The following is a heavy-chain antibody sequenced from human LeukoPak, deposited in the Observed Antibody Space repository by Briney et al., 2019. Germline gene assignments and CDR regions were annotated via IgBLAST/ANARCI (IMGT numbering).Heavy chain of an antibody. V-gene: IGHV1-2*06. CDR1: GYTFTGYY. CDR2: INPNSGGT. J-gene: IGHJ6*02. Sequence: ASVEVSCKASGYTFTGYYMHWVRQAPGQGLEWMGRINPNSGGTNYAQKFQGRVTMTRDTSISTAYMELSRLRSDDTAVYYCARAGYCSGGSCRPYYYGMDVWGQGTTVTVSS. D-gene: IGHD2-15*01. CDR3: ARAGYCSGGSCRPYYYGMDV.